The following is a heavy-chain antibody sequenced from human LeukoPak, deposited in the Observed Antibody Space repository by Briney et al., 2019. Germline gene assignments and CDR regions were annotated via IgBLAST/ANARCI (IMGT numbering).Heavy chain of an antibody. CDR2: IYHSGST. D-gene: IGHD6-19*01. Sequence: PSETLSLTCTVSGYSISSGYYWGWIRQPPGKGLEWIGSIYHSGSTYYNPSLKSRVTISVDTSKNQFSLKLSSVTAADTAVYYCARGIAVAGNGFDYWGQGTLVTVSS. J-gene: IGHJ4*02. CDR3: ARGIAVAGNGFDY. CDR1: GYSISSGYY. V-gene: IGHV4-38-2*02.